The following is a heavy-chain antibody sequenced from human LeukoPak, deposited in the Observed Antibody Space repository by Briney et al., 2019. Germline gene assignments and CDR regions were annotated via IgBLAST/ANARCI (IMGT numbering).Heavy chain of an antibody. D-gene: IGHD3-22*01. CDR3: ARGGTKTKYYYDSSGYSY. Sequence: SETLSLTCDVPGGSFSGYLWSWIRQSPGKGLEWIGEVNYRGSPHYNPSLESRVTISVDTSKNQLSLKLTSVTAADTAVYYCARGGTKTKYYYDSSGYSYWGQGTLVTVSS. J-gene: IGHJ4*02. CDR2: VNYRGSP. CDR1: GGSFSGYL. V-gene: IGHV4-34*01.